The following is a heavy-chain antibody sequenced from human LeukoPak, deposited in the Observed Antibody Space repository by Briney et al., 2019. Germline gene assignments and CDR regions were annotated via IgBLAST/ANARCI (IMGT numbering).Heavy chain of an antibody. CDR1: GFTFRDYA. CDR3: AKGGYYFDY. J-gene: IGHJ4*02. V-gene: IGHV3-30*04. CDR2: ISYHGRTK. Sequence: GRSLRLSCAASGFTFRDYAMHWVRQAPGKGLEWVAAISYHGRTKYYADSVKSRFTFSRDNSKNTLSLQMNSLRAEDTAVYYCAKGGYYFDYWGQGTLVTVSS.